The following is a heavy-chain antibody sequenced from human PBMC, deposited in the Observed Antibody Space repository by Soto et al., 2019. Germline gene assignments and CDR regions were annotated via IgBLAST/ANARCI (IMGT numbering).Heavy chain of an antibody. CDR2: ISAYNGNT. Sequence: ASVKVSCKASGYTFTSYGISWVRQAPGQGLEWMGWISAYNGNTNYAQKLQGRVTMTTDTSTSTAYMELRSLRSDDTAVYYCARPKARGYCTNGVCYKSNAFDIWGQGTMVTVSS. J-gene: IGHJ3*02. V-gene: IGHV1-18*01. D-gene: IGHD2-8*01. CDR3: ARPKARGYCTNGVCYKSNAFDI. CDR1: GYTFTSYG.